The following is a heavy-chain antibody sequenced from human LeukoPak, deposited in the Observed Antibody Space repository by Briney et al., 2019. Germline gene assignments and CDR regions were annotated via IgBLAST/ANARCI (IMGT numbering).Heavy chain of an antibody. D-gene: IGHD3-10*01. J-gene: IGHJ5*02. CDR3: ARGGYYGSGNDFRFDP. V-gene: IGHV4-4*02. CDR2: IYYSGST. Sequence: PSETLSLTCAVSGGSISSSNWWSWVRQPPGKGLEWIGYIYYSGSTNYNPSLKSRVTISVDTSKNQFSLKLTSVTAADTAVYFCARGGYYGSGNDFRFDPWGQGTLVTVSS. CDR1: GGSISSSNW.